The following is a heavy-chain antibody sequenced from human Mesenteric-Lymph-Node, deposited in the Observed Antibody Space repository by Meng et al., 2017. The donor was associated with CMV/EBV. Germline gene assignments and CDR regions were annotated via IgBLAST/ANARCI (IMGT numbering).Heavy chain of an antibody. CDR2: MDPSDFYI. V-gene: IGHV5-10-1*01. Sequence: TSYWISWVRQMPGTGLEWMGRMDPSDFYINYSPSFQGLVTISADASTSTAYLQWSSLKASDTAMYYCARQLGYYDTSGYYFSGFDLWGRGTLVTVSS. J-gene: IGHJ2*01. D-gene: IGHD3-22*01. CDR1: TSYW. CDR3: ARQLGYYDTSGYYFSGFDL.